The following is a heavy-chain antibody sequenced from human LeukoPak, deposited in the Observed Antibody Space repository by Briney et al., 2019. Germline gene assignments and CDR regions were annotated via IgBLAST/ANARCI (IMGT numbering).Heavy chain of an antibody. J-gene: IGHJ4*02. CDR2: IKEDGSDK. CDR3: VPLNWNPPGDFDR. Sequence: GGSLRLSCAASGLTFSSYWMSWVRQAPGRGLEWVANIKEDGSDKYYVDSVKGRFSISKDNAKNSLYLQMNSLRVEDTAVYYCVPLNWNPPGDFDRWGQGTLVTVSS. D-gene: IGHD1-20*01. V-gene: IGHV3-7*01. CDR1: GLTFSSYW.